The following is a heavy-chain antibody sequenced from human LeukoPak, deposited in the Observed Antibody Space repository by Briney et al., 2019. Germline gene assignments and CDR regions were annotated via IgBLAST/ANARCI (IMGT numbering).Heavy chain of an antibody. CDR2: IYYSGST. D-gene: IGHD3-3*01. J-gene: IGHJ6*03. CDR3: ARESFRSGYYQSSYYHMDV. V-gene: IGHV4-59*12. CDR1: GGSISSYY. Sequence: SETLSLTCTVSGGSISSYYWSWIRQPPGKGLEWIGYIYYSGSTNYNPSLKSRVTISVDTSKNQFSLKLGSVTAADTAVYYCARESFRSGYYQSSYYHMDVWGKGTTVTVSS.